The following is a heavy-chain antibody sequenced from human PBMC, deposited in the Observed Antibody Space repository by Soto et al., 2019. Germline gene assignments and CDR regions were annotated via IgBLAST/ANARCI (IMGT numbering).Heavy chain of an antibody. CDR2: IYYSGST. CDR3: ARIGGSYTQFDY. Sequence: PSETLSLTCTVSGGSVSSGSYYWSWIRQPPGKGLEWIGYIYYSGSTNYNPSLKSRVTISVDTSKNQFSLKLSSVTAADTAVYYCARIGGSYTQFDYWGQGTLFTVS. D-gene: IGHD1-26*01. CDR1: GGSVSSGSYY. J-gene: IGHJ4*02. V-gene: IGHV4-61*01.